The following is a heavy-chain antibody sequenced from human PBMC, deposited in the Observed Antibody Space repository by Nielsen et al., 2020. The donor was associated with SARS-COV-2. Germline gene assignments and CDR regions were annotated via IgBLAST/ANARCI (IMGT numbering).Heavy chain of an antibody. Sequence: GESLKISCAASGFTFSDYYMSWIRQAPGKGLEWISYISGSGTYTNFADSVKGRFTISRDNSKTSLYLQMNSLRPDDTAVYYCAKAETSYYFDSWGQGTLVTVSS. CDR2: ISGSGTYT. CDR3: AKAETSYYFDS. CDR1: GFTFSDYY. V-gene: IGHV3-11*05. J-gene: IGHJ4*02.